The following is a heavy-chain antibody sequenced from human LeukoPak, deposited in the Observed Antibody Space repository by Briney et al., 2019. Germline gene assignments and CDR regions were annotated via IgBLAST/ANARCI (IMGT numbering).Heavy chain of an antibody. V-gene: IGHV4-59*01. J-gene: IGHJ5*02. Sequence: PSETLSLTCTVSGGSISYYYWSWIRQPPGKGLEWIGYIYYSGSTNYNPSLKSRVTISVDTSKNQFSLKLSSVTAADTAVYYCARGDYGSGSYYIGWFDPWGQGTLVTVSS. CDR1: GGSISYYY. CDR3: ARGDYGSGSYYIGWFDP. CDR2: IYYSGST. D-gene: IGHD3-10*01.